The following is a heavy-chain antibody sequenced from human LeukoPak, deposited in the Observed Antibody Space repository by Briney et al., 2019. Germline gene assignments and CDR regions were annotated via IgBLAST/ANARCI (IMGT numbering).Heavy chain of an antibody. J-gene: IGHJ4*02. CDR1: GFTFSSYS. CDR3: ARVRYYGSGDFDY. D-gene: IGHD3-10*01. Sequence: GGSLRLSCAASGFTFSSYSMNWARQAPGKGLEWVSSISSSSSYIYYADSVKGRFTISRDNAKNSLYLQMNSLRAEDTAVYYCARVRYYGSGDFDYWGQGTLVTVSS. V-gene: IGHV3-21*01. CDR2: ISSSSSYI.